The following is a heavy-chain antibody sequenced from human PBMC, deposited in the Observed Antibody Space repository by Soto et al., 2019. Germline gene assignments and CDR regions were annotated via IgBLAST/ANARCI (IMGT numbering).Heavy chain of an antibody. CDR3: ATGWPSSSWYSGWFEH. V-gene: IGHV1-24*01. CDR2: FDPEDGET. J-gene: IGHJ5*02. CDR1: GYTLTELS. Sequence: VGSVKVSCKVSGYTLTELSMHWVRQAPGKGLEWMGGFDPEDGETIYAQKFQGRVTMTEDKSTDTAYMELSSLRSEDTAVYYCATGWPSSSWYSGWFEHWGQGTLLNTSS. D-gene: IGHD6-13*01.